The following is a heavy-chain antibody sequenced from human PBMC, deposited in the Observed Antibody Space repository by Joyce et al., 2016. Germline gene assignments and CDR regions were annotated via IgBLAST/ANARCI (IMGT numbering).Heavy chain of an antibody. J-gene: IGHJ2*01. V-gene: IGHV3-33*01. CDR3: ARASPYWYFDI. CDR1: GFTFRCYG. D-gene: IGHD3-16*01. Sequence: QVQLVESGGGAVQPGTSLRLSCEASGFTFRCYGMHWVRQAPGKGLEWVAIIWNDGGKKYYVDSVNGRFTISRDNSKNTLWLQMNSLRADDTALYFCARASPYWYFDIWGRGTPVTVSS. CDR2: IWNDGGKK.